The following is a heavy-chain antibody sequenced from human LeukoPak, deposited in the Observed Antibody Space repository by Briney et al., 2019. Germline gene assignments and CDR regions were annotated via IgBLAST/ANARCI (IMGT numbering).Heavy chain of an antibody. J-gene: IGHJ5*02. D-gene: IGHD2-2*01. CDR2: IYYSGST. CDR1: GGSISSSSYY. CDR3: AGDIVVVPAAEPIRWFDP. V-gene: IGHV4-39*01. Sequence: SETLSLTCTVSGGSISSSSYYWGWIRQPPGKGLEWIGSIYYSGSTYYNPSLKSRVTISVDTSKNQFSLKLSSVTAADTAVYYCAGDIVVVPAAEPIRWFDPWGQGTLVTVSS.